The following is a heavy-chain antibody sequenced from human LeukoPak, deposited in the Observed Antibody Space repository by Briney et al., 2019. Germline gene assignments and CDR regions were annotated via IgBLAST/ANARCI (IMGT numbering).Heavy chain of an antibody. V-gene: IGHV3-53*01. J-gene: IGHJ4*02. CDR1: GFTVSSDY. CDR3: ARAPGGGANVY. CDR2: IYSGGST. Sequence: PGGSLRLSCAASGFTVSSDYMSWVRQAPGKGLEWVSVIYSGGSTYYADSVKGRFTISRDNSKNTLYLQMNSLRAEDTAVYYCARAPGGGANVYWGQGTLVTVSS. D-gene: IGHD3-16*02.